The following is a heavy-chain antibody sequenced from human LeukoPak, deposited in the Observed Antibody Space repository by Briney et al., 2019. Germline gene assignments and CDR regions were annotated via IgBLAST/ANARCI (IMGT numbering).Heavy chain of an antibody. J-gene: IGHJ4*02. CDR2: ISSSSSYI. CDR1: GFTFSSYS. V-gene: IGHV3-21*04. D-gene: IGHD5-24*01. Sequence: GGSLRLSCAASGFTFSSYSMNWVRQAPGKGLEWVSSISSSSSYIYYADSVKGRFTIFRDNAKNSLYLQMNSLRAEDTAVYYCAKDMMTTTQRIVDYWGQGTLVTVSS. CDR3: AKDMMTTTQRIVDY.